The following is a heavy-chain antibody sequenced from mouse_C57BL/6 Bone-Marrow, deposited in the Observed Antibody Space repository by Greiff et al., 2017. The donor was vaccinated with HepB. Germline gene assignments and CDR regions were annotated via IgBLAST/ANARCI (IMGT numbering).Heavy chain of an antibody. Sequence: VQLQQSGAELVRPGASVKLSCTASGFNIIDDYMHWVKQRPEQGLEWIGWIDPENGDTEYASKFQGKATITADTSSNTAYLQLSSLTSEDTAVYYCTIYYYGAYAMDYWGQGTSVTVSS. J-gene: IGHJ4*01. CDR1: GFNIIDDY. V-gene: IGHV14-4*01. CDR3: TIYYYGAYAMDY. CDR2: IDPENGDT. D-gene: IGHD1-1*01.